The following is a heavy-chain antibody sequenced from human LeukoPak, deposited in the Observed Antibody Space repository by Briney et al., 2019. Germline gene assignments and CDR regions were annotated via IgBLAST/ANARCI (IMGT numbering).Heavy chain of an antibody. CDR3: AREPAHSHGLYYFDY. D-gene: IGHD5-18*01. Sequence: SGGSLRLSCAASGFTFSSYSMNWVRQAPGKGLEWVSYISSSSSTIYYADSVKGRFTISRDNAKNSLYLQMNSLGAEDTAVYYCAREPAHSHGLYYFDYWGQGTLVTVSS. CDR1: GFTFSSYS. V-gene: IGHV3-48*01. CDR2: ISSSSSTI. J-gene: IGHJ4*02.